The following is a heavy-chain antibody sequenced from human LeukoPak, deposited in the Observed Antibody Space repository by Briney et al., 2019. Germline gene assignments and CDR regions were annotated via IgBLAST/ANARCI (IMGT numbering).Heavy chain of an antibody. D-gene: IGHD3-16*02. V-gene: IGHV3-53*01. CDR2: IYSGGST. CDR3: ASRLRLGELSDLGRDY. J-gene: IGHJ4*02. CDR1: GFTVSSNY. Sequence: PGGSLRLSCAASGFTVSSNYMSWVRQAPGKGLEWVSVIYSGGSTYYADSVKGRFTISRDNSKNTLYLQMNSLRAEDTAVYYCASRLRLGELSDLGRDYWGQGTLVTVSS.